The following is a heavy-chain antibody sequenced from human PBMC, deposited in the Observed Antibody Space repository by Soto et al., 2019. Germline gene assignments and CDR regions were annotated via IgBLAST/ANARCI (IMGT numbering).Heavy chain of an antibody. V-gene: IGHV3-21*04. D-gene: IGHD3-10*01. CDR1: GFTFSSYS. CDR3: ARLPTISMPREPLDS. CDR2: ISSSGSFI. J-gene: IGHJ4*02. Sequence: GGSLRLSCAASGFTFSSYSMNWVRQAPGKGLEWVSSISSSGSFIYYADSVKGRFTISRDNAKNSLYLQMNSLKASDTATYYCARLPTISMPREPLDSWGQGTLVTVSS.